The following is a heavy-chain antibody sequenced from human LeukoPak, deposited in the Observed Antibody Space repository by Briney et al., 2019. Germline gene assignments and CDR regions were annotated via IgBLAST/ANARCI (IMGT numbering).Heavy chain of an antibody. J-gene: IGHJ4*02. CDR3: AKGLGHCRSARCYVYFDY. CDR2: ISNIGGST. V-gene: IGHV3-23*01. CDR1: GFSFNNYA. D-gene: IGHD2-2*01. Sequence: GGSLRLSCAASGFSFNNYAMSWVRQAPGKGLEWVSTISNIGGSTYYADSVKGRFTISRDNSKNTVYLQMNSLRAEDTAVYYCAKGLGHCRSARCYVYFDYWGQETRVTVAS.